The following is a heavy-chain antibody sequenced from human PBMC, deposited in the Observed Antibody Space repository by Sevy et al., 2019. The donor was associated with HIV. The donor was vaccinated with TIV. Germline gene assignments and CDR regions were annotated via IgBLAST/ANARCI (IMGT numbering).Heavy chain of an antibody. D-gene: IGHD3-22*01. V-gene: IGHV1-2*06. J-gene: IGHJ5*02. CDR1: GYTFIEYY. Sequence: ASVKVSCKASGYTFIEYYIHWVRQAPGQALEWMGRINPNSGATNYAQKFQDRVTMTRDTSISTSYMELRRLRSDDTAVYYCAREDYYDASGGRVDPWGQGTLVTVSS. CDR2: INPNSGAT. CDR3: AREDYYDASGGRVDP.